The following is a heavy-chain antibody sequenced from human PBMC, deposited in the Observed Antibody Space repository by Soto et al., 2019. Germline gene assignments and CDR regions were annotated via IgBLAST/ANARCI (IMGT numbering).Heavy chain of an antibody. Sequence: SETLSPSCAVYGGSFSCYYWSLIRQPPGKGLEWIGYIYYSGSTIYNPSLKSRVTISVDTSKNQFSLKLSSVTAADTAVYYCARYGSGSSVWFDPWGQGTLVTVS. CDR3: ARYGSGSSVWFDP. D-gene: IGHD3-10*01. V-gene: IGHV4-59*01. CDR1: GGSFSCYY. CDR2: IYYSGST. J-gene: IGHJ5*02.